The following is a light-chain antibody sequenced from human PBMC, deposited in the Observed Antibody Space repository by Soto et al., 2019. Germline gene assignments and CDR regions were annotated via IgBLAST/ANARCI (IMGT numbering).Light chain of an antibody. CDR2: NNN. CDR3: ATWDDDLYTPI. Sequence: QSVVTQAPSVSGTPGQRVTISCSGSSSNIESNWVYWYQQLPGTAPKLLIYNNNQRPSGVPDRFSGSKSGTSASLAITGLRPDDDADYYCATWDDDLYTPIIGGGTKLTVL. CDR1: SSNIESNW. J-gene: IGLJ2*01. V-gene: IGLV1-47*02.